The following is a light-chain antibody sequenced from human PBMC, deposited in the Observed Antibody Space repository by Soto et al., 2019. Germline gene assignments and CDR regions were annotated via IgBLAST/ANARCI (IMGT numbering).Light chain of an antibody. Sequence: VLTQSPGTLSLSPGERATLSCRASQTLSSRHLAWYQQKPGQAPRLLIYGSSSRATDIPDRFSGSGSGTDITLTIRTLEPEDFASYYCQQYDYSQTFGQGTKVEIK. V-gene: IGKV3-20*01. CDR2: GSS. CDR1: QTLSSRH. J-gene: IGKJ1*01. CDR3: QQYDYSQT.